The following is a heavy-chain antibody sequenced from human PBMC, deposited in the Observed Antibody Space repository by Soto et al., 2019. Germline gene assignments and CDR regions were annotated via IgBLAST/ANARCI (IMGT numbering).Heavy chain of an antibody. Sequence: QVQLVQSGAEVKKPGSSVKVSCKASGGTFSSYAISWVRQAPGQGLEWMGGIIPIFGTANYAQKFQGRVTITADKSTITAYMELSSLRSEDTAVYYCASPSGYCSSTSCYRSNYYYGMDVWGQGTTVTVSS. V-gene: IGHV1-69*06. CDR3: ASPSGYCSSTSCYRSNYYYGMDV. CDR2: IIPIFGTA. J-gene: IGHJ6*02. D-gene: IGHD2-2*02. CDR1: GGTFSSYA.